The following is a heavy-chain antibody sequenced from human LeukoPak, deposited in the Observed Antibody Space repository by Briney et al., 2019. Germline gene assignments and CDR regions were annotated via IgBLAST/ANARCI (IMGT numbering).Heavy chain of an antibody. V-gene: IGHV3-11*04. CDR3: ATSTMIVVVITNDAFDI. CDR2: ISSSGRSI. CDR1: GFTLSDYY. Sequence: PGGSLRLSCAVSGFTLSDYYMSWIRQAPGKGLEWVSYISSSGRSIYYADSVKGRFTISRDNAKNSLYLQMNSLRAEDTAVYYCATSTMIVVVITNDAFDIWGQGTMVTVSS. D-gene: IGHD3-22*01. J-gene: IGHJ3*02.